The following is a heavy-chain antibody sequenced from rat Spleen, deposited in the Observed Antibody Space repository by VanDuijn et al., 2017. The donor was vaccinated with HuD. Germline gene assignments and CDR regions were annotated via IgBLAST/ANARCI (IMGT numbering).Heavy chain of an antibody. J-gene: IGHJ2*01. D-gene: IGHD1-2*01. CDR1: GFTFRNFP. V-gene: IGHV5-46*01. Sequence: EVQLVESGGGLVQPGRSMKLSCAASGFTFRNFPLAWVRQAPTKGLEWVASISTSGAGTYYRDSVKGRFTILRDNAKSTLYLQMNSLRSEDTATYYCTRDPAFSSFDYWGQGVMVTVSS. CDR3: TRDPAFSSFDY. CDR2: ISTSGAGT.